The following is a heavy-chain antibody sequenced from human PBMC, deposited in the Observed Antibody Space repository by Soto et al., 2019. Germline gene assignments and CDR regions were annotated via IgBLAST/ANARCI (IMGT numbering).Heavy chain of an antibody. CDR2: INHSGST. J-gene: IGHJ5*02. CDR3: ARGESRWVDP. CDR1: SGSFSGYY. V-gene: IGHV4-34*01. Sequence: PSETLSLTCAVYSGSFSGYYWSWIRQPPGKGLEWIGEINHSGSTNYNPSLKSRVTISVDTSKNQFSLKLSSVTAADTAVYYCARGESRWVDPWGQGTLVTVSS.